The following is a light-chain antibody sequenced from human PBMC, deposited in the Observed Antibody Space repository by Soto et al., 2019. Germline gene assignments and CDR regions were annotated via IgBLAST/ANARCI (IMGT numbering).Light chain of an antibody. Sequence: QSALTQPASVSGSPGQSITISCTGTSSDVGGYNYVSWYQQHPDKAPKLMIYEVSNRPSGVSNRFSGSKSGNTASLTISGLQAEDEADYYCSSYTSRSALYVFGTGTKSPS. CDR1: SSDVGGYNY. CDR2: EVS. J-gene: IGLJ1*01. V-gene: IGLV2-14*01. CDR3: SSYTSRSALYV.